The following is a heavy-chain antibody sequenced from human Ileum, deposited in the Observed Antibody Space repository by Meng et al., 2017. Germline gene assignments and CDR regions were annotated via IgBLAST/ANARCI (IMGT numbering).Heavy chain of an antibody. J-gene: IGHJ4*02. V-gene: IGHV3-15*01. CDR2: IRSKIDDDTT. D-gene: IGHD4-23*01. Sequence: GESLKISCEASGMNFKSCWMTWVRQAPGQGLEWVGRIRSKIDDDTTEYSAPVKGRFSISRDDSKNTLYLRMDSLTIEDTAMYYCTTNPGGRWPDSWGQGTLVTVSS. CDR1: GMNFKSCW. CDR3: TTNPGGRWPDS.